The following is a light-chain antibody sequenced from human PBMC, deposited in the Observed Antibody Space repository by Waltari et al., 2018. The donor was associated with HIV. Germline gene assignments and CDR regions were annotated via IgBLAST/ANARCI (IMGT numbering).Light chain of an antibody. V-gene: IGLV2-14*01. CDR2: EVS. CDR3: SSFITTTTHVV. Sequence: QSALTQPAPVSVSLGQSVTISCTGANSDIGGYHYVSWYQQHPGKAPKLIIHEVSNRPSGVSDRFSGSKSGNTASLTISGLQAEDESDYYCSSFITTTTHVVFGGGTRLTVL. CDR1: NSDIGGYHY. J-gene: IGLJ2*01.